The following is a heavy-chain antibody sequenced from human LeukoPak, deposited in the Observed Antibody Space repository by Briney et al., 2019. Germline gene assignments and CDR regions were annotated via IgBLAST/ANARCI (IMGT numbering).Heavy chain of an antibody. D-gene: IGHD3-22*01. CDR1: GYTFTSYY. J-gene: IGHJ4*02. V-gene: IGHV1-46*01. Sequence: ASVKVSCKASGYTFTSYYMHLVRQAPGQGLEWMGIINPSGGSTSYAQKFQGRVTMTRDTSTSTVYMELSSLRSEDTAVYYCARNYYDSSGYYSGLDYSGQGTLVTVSS. CDR3: ARNYYDSSGYYSGLDY. CDR2: INPSGGST.